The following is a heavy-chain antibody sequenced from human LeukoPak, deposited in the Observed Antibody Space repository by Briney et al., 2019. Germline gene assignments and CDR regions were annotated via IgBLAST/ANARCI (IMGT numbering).Heavy chain of an antibody. CDR1: GYTFTSYY. Sequence: GASVKVSCKASGYTFTSYYMHWVRQAPGQGLEWMGWVNPNSGDTYYAQKFQGRVTMTRDTSISTAYIELSRLRSDDTAVYYCARGRRILVGDTNAGDFFDYWGQGTLVTVSS. D-gene: IGHD1-26*01. CDR2: VNPNSGDT. V-gene: IGHV1-2*02. J-gene: IGHJ4*02. CDR3: ARGRRILVGDTNAGDFFDY.